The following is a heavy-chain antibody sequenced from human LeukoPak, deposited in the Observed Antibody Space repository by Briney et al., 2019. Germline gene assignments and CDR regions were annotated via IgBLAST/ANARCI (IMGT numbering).Heavy chain of an antibody. Sequence: AGGSLRLSCAASRFIFSSYGMHWVRQSPGKGLEGVAFIRYDGSSKYYADSVKGRFTISRDNSKNTLYLQMNSLRGGDTAVYYCAKDIDCSGTNCPKTYDYWGQGTLVTVSS. CDR2: IRYDGSSK. V-gene: IGHV3-30*02. J-gene: IGHJ4*02. CDR3: AKDIDCSGTNCPKTYDY. D-gene: IGHD2-2*01. CDR1: RFIFSSYG.